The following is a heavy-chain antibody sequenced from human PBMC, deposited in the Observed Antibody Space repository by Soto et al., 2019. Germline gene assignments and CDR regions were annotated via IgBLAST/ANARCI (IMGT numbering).Heavy chain of an antibody. CDR1: GGSISSYY. V-gene: IGHV4-59*01. CDR3: ARGVYTAMVTHYYGMDV. CDR2: IYYSGST. Sequence: ASETLSLTCTVSGGSISSYYWSWIRQPPGKGLEWIGYIYYSGSTNYNPSLKSRVTISVDTSKNQFSLKLSSVTAADTAVYYCARGVYTAMVTHYYGMDVWGQGTTVTVS. D-gene: IGHD5-18*01. J-gene: IGHJ6*02.